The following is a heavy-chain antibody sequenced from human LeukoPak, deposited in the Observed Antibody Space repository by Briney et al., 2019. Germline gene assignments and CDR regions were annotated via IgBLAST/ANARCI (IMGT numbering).Heavy chain of an antibody. CDR3: AKSMVRGVILIDY. CDR1: GFTFSSYA. Sequence: GGSLRLSCAASGFTFSSYAMSWVRQAPGKGLEWVSAISGSGGGTYYADSVKGRFTISRDNSKNTLYLQMNSLRAEDTAVYYCAKSMVRGVILIDYWGQGTLVTVSS. J-gene: IGHJ4*02. D-gene: IGHD3-10*01. V-gene: IGHV3-23*01. CDR2: ISGSGGGT.